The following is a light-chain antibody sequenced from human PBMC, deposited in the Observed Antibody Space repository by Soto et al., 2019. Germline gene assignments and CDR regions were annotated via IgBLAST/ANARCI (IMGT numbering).Light chain of an antibody. J-gene: IGLJ2*01. CDR1: SSNIGAGYD. CDR2: GSD. Sequence: QSVLTQPPSVSGALGQGVTISCTGDSSNIGAGYDAHWYHQIPGTAPKLLIYGSDNRPSGVPDRFSGSKSGTSASLTVTGLQADDEGEYYCQSFDSSLRGVVFGGGTKVTVL. V-gene: IGLV1-40*01. CDR3: QSFDSSLRGVV.